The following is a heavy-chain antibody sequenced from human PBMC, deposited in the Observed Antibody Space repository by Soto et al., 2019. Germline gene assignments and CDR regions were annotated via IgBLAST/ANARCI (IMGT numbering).Heavy chain of an antibody. CDR3: ARVRGYSGYDSSFDY. V-gene: IGHV1-18*01. CDR1: GYTFTSYG. J-gene: IGHJ4*02. D-gene: IGHD5-12*01. Sequence: QVQLVQSGAEVKKPGASVKVSCKASGYTFTSYGISWVRQAPGQGLEWMGWISAYNGNTNYAQKFQGRVTMTRDTSISTAYMELSRLRSDDTAVYYCARVRGYSGYDSSFDYWGQGTLVTVSS. CDR2: ISAYNGNT.